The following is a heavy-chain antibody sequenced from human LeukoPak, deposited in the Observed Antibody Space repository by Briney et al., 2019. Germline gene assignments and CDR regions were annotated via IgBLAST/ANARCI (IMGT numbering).Heavy chain of an antibody. CDR2: ISGSGGST. CDR1: GFTFSSYA. CDR3: AKVDYDSSGYYPYLHH. V-gene: IGHV3-23*01. D-gene: IGHD3-22*01. J-gene: IGHJ1*01. Sequence: GGSLRLSCAASGFTFSSYAMSWVRQAPGKGLEWVSAISGSGGSTYYADSVKGRFTISRDNSKNTLYLQMNSLRAEDTAVYYCAKVDYDSSGYYPYLHHWGQGTLVTVSS.